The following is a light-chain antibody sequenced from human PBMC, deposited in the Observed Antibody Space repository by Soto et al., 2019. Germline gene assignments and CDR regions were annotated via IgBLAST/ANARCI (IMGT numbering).Light chain of an antibody. J-gene: IGKJ5*01. Sequence: EIVLTQSPGTLSLTPGERATLSCRASQSVSSYLAWYKQKLGQAPRLLSYDASNRATGTPARFSGSGSGTEFTLTISSLEPEDFEVYYCQQRSNWPITFGQGTRLEIK. V-gene: IGKV3-11*01. CDR2: DAS. CDR1: QSVSSY. CDR3: QQRSNWPIT.